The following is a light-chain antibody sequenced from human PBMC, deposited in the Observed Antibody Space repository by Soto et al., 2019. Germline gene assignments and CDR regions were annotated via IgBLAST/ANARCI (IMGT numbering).Light chain of an antibody. CDR2: GAS. V-gene: IGKV3-15*01. CDR3: QQYNNWPIT. J-gene: IGKJ5*01. Sequence: EIVVTQSPATLSVSPGERATLSCRASQSVSSSYLAWYQQKPGQAPRLLISGASTRATGIPARFSGSGSGTEFTLTISSLQSEDFAVYYCQQYNNWPITFGQGTRLEIK. CDR1: QSVSSSY.